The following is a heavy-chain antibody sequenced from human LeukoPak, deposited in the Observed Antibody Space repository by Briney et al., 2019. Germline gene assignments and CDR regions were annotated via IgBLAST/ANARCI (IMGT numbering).Heavy chain of an antibody. CDR3: ASGTFDGPLYGTYWYFHV. J-gene: IGHJ2*01. D-gene: IGHD3-16*01. CDR1: GGSINDNY. Sequence: PSETLSLTCAVSGGSINDNYWTWIRQPPGKGLEWIGYVYSNGNTNYNPSLKSRVTMSIATSKNQFSLKVTSVTAADTAVYYCASGTFDGPLYGTYWYFHVWGRGTLVTVSS. V-gene: IGHV4-59*01. CDR2: VYSNGNT.